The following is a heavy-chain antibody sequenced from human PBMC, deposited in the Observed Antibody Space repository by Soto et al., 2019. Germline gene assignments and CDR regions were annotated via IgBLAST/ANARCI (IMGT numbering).Heavy chain of an antibody. V-gene: IGHV3-7*01. CDR2: IKEDGSEE. CDR3: ATAISSPVSNFDY. D-gene: IGHD2-2*01. Sequence: EVQLVQSGGDLVQPGGSLRLSCVASGFTFSTYWMSWVRQAPGMGLEWVAGIKEDGSEEEYVDSVKGRFSISRDNAKTALYLQMNSLRAEDTAVYYCATAISSPVSNFDYWGQGSVVTVSS. CDR1: GFTFSTYW. J-gene: IGHJ4*02.